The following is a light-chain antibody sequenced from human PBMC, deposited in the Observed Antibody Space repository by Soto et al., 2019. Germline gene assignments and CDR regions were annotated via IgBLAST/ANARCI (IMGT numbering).Light chain of an antibody. J-gene: IGKJ5*01. Sequence: IVLTHSPGTLSLSPGERATLSCRASQSVSSSYLAWYQQKPGQAPRLLIYGASNRATGIPARFSGSGSATDFTLTISSLEPEDFAVYYCQQRSNWPPITFGQGTRLEIK. CDR1: QSVSSSY. CDR3: QQRSNWPPIT. CDR2: GAS. V-gene: IGKV3D-20*02.